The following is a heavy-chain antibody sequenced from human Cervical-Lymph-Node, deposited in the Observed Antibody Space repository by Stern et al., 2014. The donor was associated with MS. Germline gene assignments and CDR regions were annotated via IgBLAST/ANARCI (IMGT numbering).Heavy chain of an antibody. D-gene: IGHD3-9*01. CDR2: IYHRGNT. CDR1: GGSISSSHW. J-gene: IGHJ4*02. CDR3: ARASYDVLTDYYMGLINY. Sequence: QDQLVQSGPGLVKPSGTLSLTCAVSGGSISSSHWWTWVRQAPGKGLEWIGEIYHRGNTNYHPSLKSRVIISVDKSKNQFSLKLSSVTAADTAVYYCARASYDVLTDYYMGLINYWGQGTLVTVSP. V-gene: IGHV4-4*02.